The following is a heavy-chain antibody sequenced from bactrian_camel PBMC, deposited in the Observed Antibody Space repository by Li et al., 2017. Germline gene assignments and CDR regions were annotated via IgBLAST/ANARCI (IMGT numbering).Heavy chain of an antibody. CDR3: AASYYSDYGPCPDFGY. J-gene: IGHJ6*01. CDR1: GYTDPSNC. CDR2: IDSKGIMT. Sequence: DVQLVESGGGSVQAGGSLRLSCAASGYTDPSNCLGWFRQAPGKEREEVAHIDSKGIMTYAKSVEGRFTISRVNAKNLYLQMNSLKPEDTAMYYCAASYYSDYGPCPDFGYWGQGTQVTVS. D-gene: IGHD4*01. V-gene: IGHV3S31*01.